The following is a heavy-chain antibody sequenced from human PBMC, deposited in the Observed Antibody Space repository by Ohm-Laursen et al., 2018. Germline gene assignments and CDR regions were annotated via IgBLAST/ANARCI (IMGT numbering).Heavy chain of an antibody. CDR2: IRRSGIIT. D-gene: IGHD1-26*01. CDR1: GFTFSTCD. J-gene: IGHJ4*02. Sequence: SLRLSCAASGFTFSTCDMSWIRQAAGKGLEWVSSIRRSGIITYYTDSVKGRFTISRDNSKNTLYLQMNSLRAEDTAVYYCAKDWEQNRHGSSADYWGQGTLVTVSS. CDR3: AKDWEQNRHGSSADY. V-gene: IGHV3-23*01.